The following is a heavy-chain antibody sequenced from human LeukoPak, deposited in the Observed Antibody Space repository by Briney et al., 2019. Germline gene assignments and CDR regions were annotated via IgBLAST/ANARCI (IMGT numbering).Heavy chain of an antibody. CDR1: GYPFNNAYY. CDR3: ARQYDSYFYYYLDL. D-gene: IGHD2-2*01. CDR2: LYHPDST. J-gene: IGHJ6*03. Sequence: PSETLSLTCAVSGYPFNNAYYWVWIRQPPGEGLEWIGSLYHPDSTYYNPSLKSRVTMSVDTSRNQFSLKLSFVTAADTAVYYCARQYDSYFYYYLDLWGTGTTVTVSS. V-gene: IGHV4-38-2*01.